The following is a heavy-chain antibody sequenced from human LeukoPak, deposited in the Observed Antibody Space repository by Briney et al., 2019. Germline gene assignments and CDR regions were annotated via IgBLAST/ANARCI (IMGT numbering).Heavy chain of an antibody. Sequence: GESLRLSCAASGFTFSVYAMSWVRQAPGKGLEWVSGIVSYGSTHYAESVKGRFAISRDNSKSTLYLQMNSLRAEDTAVYYCARDIVVVPAAIYYYGMDVWGQGTTVTVSS. CDR3: ARDIVVVPAAIYYYGMDV. V-gene: IGHV3-23*01. D-gene: IGHD2-2*01. CDR1: GFTFSVYA. J-gene: IGHJ6*02. CDR2: IVSYGST.